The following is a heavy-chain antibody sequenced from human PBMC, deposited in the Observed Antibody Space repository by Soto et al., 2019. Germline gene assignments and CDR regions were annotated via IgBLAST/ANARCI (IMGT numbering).Heavy chain of an antibody. D-gene: IGHD7-27*01. CDR1: GFTFSDHG. CDR3: ARDSAGKTDWGLRGAFDF. V-gene: IGHV3-33*01. CDR2: MWYDGSNK. Sequence: QVQLVESGGGVVQPGRSQRLSCAASGFTFSDHGMHWVRQAPGKGLEWVAVMWYDGSNKYYADSVKGRFSISRDNSKNTLYVNMSSLRGEDTAVYYCARDSAGKTDWGLRGAFDFWGQGTMVTVSS. J-gene: IGHJ3*01.